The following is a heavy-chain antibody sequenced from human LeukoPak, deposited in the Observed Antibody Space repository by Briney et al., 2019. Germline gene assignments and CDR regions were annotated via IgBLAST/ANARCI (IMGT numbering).Heavy chain of an antibody. V-gene: IGHV1-69*05. J-gene: IGHJ4*02. CDR3: ATDILTGYSDY. CDR1: GGTFSSYA. D-gene: IGHD3-9*01. CDR2: IIPIFGTA. Sequence: SVKVSCXASGGTFSSYAISWVRQAHGQGLEWMARIIPIFGTANYAQKFQGRVTITTDESTSTAYMELSSLRSEDTAVYYCATDILTGYSDYWGQGTLVTVSS.